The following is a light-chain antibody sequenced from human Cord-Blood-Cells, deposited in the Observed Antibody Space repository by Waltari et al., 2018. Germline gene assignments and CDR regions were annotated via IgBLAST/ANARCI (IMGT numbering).Light chain of an antibody. CDR2: YDS. Sequence: SYVLTQPPSVSVAPGKTARITCGGNNIGSKSVHWYQQKPGQAPVLVIYYDSDRPSVIPERFSGSNSGNTATLTISRVEAGEEADYYCQVWDSSSEHWVFGGGTKLTVL. CDR3: QVWDSSSEHWV. J-gene: IGLJ3*02. CDR1: NIGSKS. V-gene: IGLV3-21*04.